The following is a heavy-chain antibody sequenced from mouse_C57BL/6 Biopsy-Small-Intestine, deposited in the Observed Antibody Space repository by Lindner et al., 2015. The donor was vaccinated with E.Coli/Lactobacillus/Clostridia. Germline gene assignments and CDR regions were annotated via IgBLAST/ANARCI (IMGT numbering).Heavy chain of an antibody. J-gene: IGHJ4*01. V-gene: IGHV1-59*01. CDR1: GYLFTSYY. D-gene: IGHD1-1*02. CDR3: ARDRYCTGGSCHGFDY. Sequence: SVKVSCKASGYLFTSYYIHWVRQAPGQGLEWMGIVHPSGSNPRYAQKFQDRLTMTSDTSTGTFYMDLGSLRSDDTAIYYCARDRYCTGGSCHGFDYWGQGALVTVSS. CDR2: VHPSGSNP.